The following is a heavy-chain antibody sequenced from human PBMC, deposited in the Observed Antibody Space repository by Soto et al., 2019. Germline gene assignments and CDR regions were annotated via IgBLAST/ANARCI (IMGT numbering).Heavy chain of an antibody. CDR2: ISSSSSTI. Sequence: EVQLVESGGGLVQPGGSLRLSGAASGFTCSSYSMNWVRQAPGKGLEGDSYISSSSSTIYYADSVKGRFTVSRDNAKNSLYLQMNSLRDEDTAVYYCARPEYSSSSYGMDVWGQGTTVTVSS. V-gene: IGHV3-48*02. CDR1: GFTCSSYS. J-gene: IGHJ6*02. D-gene: IGHD6-6*01. CDR3: ARPEYSSSSYGMDV.